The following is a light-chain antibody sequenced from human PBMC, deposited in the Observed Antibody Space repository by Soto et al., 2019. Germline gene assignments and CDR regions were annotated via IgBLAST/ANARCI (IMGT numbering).Light chain of an antibody. Sequence: EMVLTQSPGTLSLSPGERATLSCRASQSISSSYLAWYQQKPGQAPRLLIYGASTRATGIPDSFSGSGSGTDFTLTISRLEPEDFAVYYCQHYGISPGTFGQGTKVEIK. CDR1: QSISSSY. V-gene: IGKV3-20*01. CDR3: QHYGISPGT. J-gene: IGKJ1*01. CDR2: GAS.